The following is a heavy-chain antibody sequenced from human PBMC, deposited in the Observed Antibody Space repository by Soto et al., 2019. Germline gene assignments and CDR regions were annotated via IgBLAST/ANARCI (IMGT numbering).Heavy chain of an antibody. CDR1: GFTFSSFW. V-gene: IGHV3-74*01. CDR3: ARGRILTGYYPITDYFDY. J-gene: IGHJ4*02. D-gene: IGHD3-9*01. Sequence: EVQLVESGGGLVQPGGSLRLSCAASGFTFSSFWMHWVRQAPGQGLEWVSRASPDGTSTSYADSVKGRFTISRDNSKNTLYLQMNSLRAEDTAVYYCARGRILTGYYPITDYFDYWGQGTLVTVSS. CDR2: ASPDGTST.